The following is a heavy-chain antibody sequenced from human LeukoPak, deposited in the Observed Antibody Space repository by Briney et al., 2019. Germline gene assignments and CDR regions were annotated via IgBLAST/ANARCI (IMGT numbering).Heavy chain of an antibody. CDR1: GFTFSSYA. CDR3: AKGLIAAAGTAIDY. V-gene: IGHV3-23*01. Sequence: GASLRLSCAASGFTFSSYAMSWVRQAPGKGLEWVSAISGSGGSTYYADSVKGRFTISRDNSKNTLYLQMNSLRAEDTAVYYCAKGLIAAAGTAIDYWGQGTLATVSS. D-gene: IGHD6-13*01. J-gene: IGHJ4*02. CDR2: ISGSGGST.